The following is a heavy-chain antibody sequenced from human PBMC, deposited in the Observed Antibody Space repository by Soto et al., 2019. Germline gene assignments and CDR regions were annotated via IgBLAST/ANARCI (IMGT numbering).Heavy chain of an antibody. CDR2: IIPSGGST. D-gene: IGHD5-12*01. Sequence: SENVSWKAGGDAFTSHYMHWVRQAPGQELEWMGIIIPSGGSTSYAQKFQGRVTMTSETSTSTVYTELISLRSEDTAASYCYDHRDLNSFCTQRSSDL. V-gene: IGHV1-46*01. J-gene: IGHJ2*01. CDR3: YDHRDLNSFCTQRSSDL. CDR1: GDAFTSHY.